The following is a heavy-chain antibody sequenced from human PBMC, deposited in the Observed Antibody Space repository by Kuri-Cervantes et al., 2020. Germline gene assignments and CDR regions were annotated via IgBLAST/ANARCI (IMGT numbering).Heavy chain of an antibody. CDR2: ISYDGSNK. CDR1: GFTFSSYC. V-gene: IGHV3-30*03. Sequence: GESLKISCAASGFTFSSYCMDWVRQAPGKGLEWVAVISYDGSNKYYADSVKGRFTISRDKSKNTLYLQMNSLRAEDTAVYYCARDLEDYYYGMDVWGQGTTVTVSS. J-gene: IGHJ6*02. D-gene: IGHD1-1*01. CDR3: ARDLEDYYYGMDV.